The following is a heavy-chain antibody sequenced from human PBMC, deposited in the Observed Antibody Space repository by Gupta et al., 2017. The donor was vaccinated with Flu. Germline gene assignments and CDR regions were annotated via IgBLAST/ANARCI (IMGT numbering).Heavy chain of an antibody. Sequence: QVELRQWGPGLLKPSETLTLTCAVYGGSFTTSYWTWIRQPPGKGREWIGEIDHTGNTNYNPSLKRRVTMSVDPSKNQFSLNLSSVSAADTALYYCARATSRARYFDPWSRGLLVTVAS. J-gene: IGHJ5*02. CDR1: GGSFTTSY. CDR3: ARATSRARYFDP. D-gene: IGHD1-26*01. V-gene: IGHV4-34*02. CDR2: IDHTGNT.